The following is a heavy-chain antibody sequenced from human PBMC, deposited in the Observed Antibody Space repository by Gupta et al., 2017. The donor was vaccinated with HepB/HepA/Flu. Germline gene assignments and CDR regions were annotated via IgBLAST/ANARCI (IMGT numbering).Heavy chain of an antibody. CDR1: GFTFSDHF. J-gene: IGHJ6*02. V-gene: IGHV3-72*01. CDR2: IRNRGRSYTT. Sequence: EVQLVESGGDLVQPGGSLRLSCVASGFTFSDHFMDWARQAPGKGLEWVCRIRNRGRSYTTEYAASVKDRFTISRDDSRNSLYLQMNSLKIEDTAVYYCSRVYSDSWGKTGTDVWGQGTTVTVSS. CDR3: SRVYSDSWGKTGTDV. D-gene: IGHD6-13*01.